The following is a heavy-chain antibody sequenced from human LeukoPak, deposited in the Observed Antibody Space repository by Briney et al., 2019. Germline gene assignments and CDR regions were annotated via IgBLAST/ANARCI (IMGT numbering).Heavy chain of an antibody. J-gene: IGHJ4*02. CDR2: IGSSASTI. D-gene: IGHD5-18*01. CDR1: GFTFSSYE. CDR3: ARVHYNTAMVDIDY. V-gene: IGHV3-48*03. Sequence: PGGSLRLSCAASGFTFSSYEMHWVRQAPGKGLEWISYIGSSASTIYYADSVKGRFTISRDNGKNSLYLQMNSLRAEDTAVYYCARVHYNTAMVDIDYWGQGTLVTVSS.